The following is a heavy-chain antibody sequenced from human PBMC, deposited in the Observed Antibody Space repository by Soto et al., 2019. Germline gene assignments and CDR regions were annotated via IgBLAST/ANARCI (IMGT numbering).Heavy chain of an antibody. J-gene: IGHJ6*02. CDR1: GGTFSSYA. CDR3: ARMNYYGSGSYNYYYYYGMDV. CDR2: IIPIFGTA. D-gene: IGHD3-10*01. V-gene: IGHV1-69*13. Sequence: GASVKVSCKASGGTFSSYAISWVRQAPGQGLEWMGGIIPIFGTANYAQKFQGRVTITADESTSTAYMELSSLRSEDTAVYYCARMNYYGSGSYNYYYYYGMDVWGQGTTVTVS.